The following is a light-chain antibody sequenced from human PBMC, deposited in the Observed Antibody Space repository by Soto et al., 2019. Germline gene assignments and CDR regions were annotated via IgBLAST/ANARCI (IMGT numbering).Light chain of an antibody. CDR2: AAS. Sequence: EIVLTQSPATPSVPPGERATLSSRAGRRISRNLAWSQQKPGKAPRLLIYAASTRATGLPARFSGSGSGTEFTLTISSLQSEDFAVYSCQQYNNWPLTFGQGTKVEVK. J-gene: IGKJ1*01. CDR3: QQYNNWPLT. V-gene: IGKV3-15*01. CDR1: RRISRN.